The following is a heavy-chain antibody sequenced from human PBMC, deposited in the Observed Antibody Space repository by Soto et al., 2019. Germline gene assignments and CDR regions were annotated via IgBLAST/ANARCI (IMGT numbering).Heavy chain of an antibody. D-gene: IGHD5-18*01. Sequence: QVQLVQSGAEVKKPGASVKVSCKASGYTFTSYDINWVRQATGQGLEWMGWMNPNSGNTGNAQKFQGRVTMTRNTSISTANMELSSLRSEDTAVYFCARVGDGYSYPYYYYGMDLWGQGTTVTVSS. CDR3: ARVGDGYSYPYYYYGMDL. V-gene: IGHV1-8*01. CDR2: MNPNSGNT. CDR1: GYTFTSYD. J-gene: IGHJ6*02.